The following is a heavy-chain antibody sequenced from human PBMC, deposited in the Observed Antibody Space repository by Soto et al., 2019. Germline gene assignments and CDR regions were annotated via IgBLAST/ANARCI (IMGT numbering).Heavy chain of an antibody. D-gene: IGHD3-3*01. Sequence: VGSLRLSCAASGYTFSDYYMSWIRQAPGKGLEWISYIDTSSTKIYFADSVKGRFTISRDNAKNSLYLEMNSLRDEDSSVYYCASHYDMWSGYLSLLAYWRQGSPVTVSS. CDR2: IDTSSTKI. J-gene: IGHJ4*02. V-gene: IGHV3-11*01. CDR1: GYTFSDYY. CDR3: ASHYDMWSGYLSLLAY.